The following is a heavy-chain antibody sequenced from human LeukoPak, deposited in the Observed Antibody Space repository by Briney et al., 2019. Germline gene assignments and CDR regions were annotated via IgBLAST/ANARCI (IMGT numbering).Heavy chain of an antibody. CDR2: IYYSGST. CDR3: ARGNYDIFNYYGMDV. Sequence: SQTLSLTCTVSGGSISSGGYYWSWIRQHPGKGLEWTGYIYYSGSTYYNPSLKSRVTISVDTSKNQFSLKLSSVTAADTAVYYCARGNYDIFNYYGMDVWGQGTTVTVSS. D-gene: IGHD3-9*01. CDR1: GGSISSGGYY. V-gene: IGHV4-31*03. J-gene: IGHJ6*02.